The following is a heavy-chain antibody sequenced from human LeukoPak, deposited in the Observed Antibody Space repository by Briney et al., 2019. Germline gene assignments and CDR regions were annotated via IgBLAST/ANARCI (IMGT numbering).Heavy chain of an antibody. CDR1: GFTFSDYY. J-gene: IGHJ2*01. V-gene: IGHV3-11*04. D-gene: IGHD2-8*01. Sequence: GGSLRLSCAASGFTFSDYYMSWIRQAPGKGLEWVSYISSSGSTIYYADSVKGRFTISRDNAKNSLYLQMNSLRAEDTAVYYCARDLHCTNGVCRNWYFDLWGRGTLVTVSS. CDR3: ARDLHCTNGVCRNWYFDL. CDR2: ISSSGSTI.